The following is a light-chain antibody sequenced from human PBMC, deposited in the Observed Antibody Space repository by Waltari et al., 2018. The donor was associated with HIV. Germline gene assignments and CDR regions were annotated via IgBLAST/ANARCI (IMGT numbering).Light chain of an antibody. CDR1: SSNIGAGSD. V-gene: IGLV1-40*01. CDR2: GDN. Sequence: QSVLTQPPSVSGAPGQRLTISCTGSSSNIGAGSDVHWYQQIAGAAPKLRIYGDNNRPSGVPDRFSGSKSGTSASLAITGLQAEDAADYYCQSYDSSLVFGGGTKLTV. J-gene: IGLJ2*01. CDR3: QSYDSSLV.